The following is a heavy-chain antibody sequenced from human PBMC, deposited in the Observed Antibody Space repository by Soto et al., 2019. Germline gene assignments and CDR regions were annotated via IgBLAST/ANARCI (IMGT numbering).Heavy chain of an antibody. CDR2: IDQTGRT. CDR1: GESFSDYF. D-gene: IGHD3-10*01. CDR3: ARGVGSGRDYGLDV. V-gene: IGHV4-34*01. Sequence: QVQLQQWGAGLLKPSETLSLTCAVSGESFSDYFWSWIRQPPVKGLEWIGEIDQTGRTNYNPSLKSRVIMSVDTSKNQFSLNLSSVTAADTAMYYCARGVGSGRDYGLDVWGQGTTVTVS. J-gene: IGHJ6*02.